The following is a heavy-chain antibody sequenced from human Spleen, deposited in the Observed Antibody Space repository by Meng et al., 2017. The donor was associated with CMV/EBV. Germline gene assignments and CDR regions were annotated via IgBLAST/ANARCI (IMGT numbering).Heavy chain of an antibody. CDR1: GFTFSSYS. Sequence: GESLKISCAASGFTFSSYSMNWVRQAPGKGLEWVSSISSSSSYIYYADSVKGRFTISRDNAKNSLYLQMNSLRAEDTAVYYCAGDTRHCSSTSCYPAIDYGARERWSPSPQ. CDR2: ISSSSSYI. CDR3: AGDTRHCSSTSCYPAIDY. D-gene: IGHD2-2*01. V-gene: IGHV3-21*01. J-gene: IGHJ4*02.